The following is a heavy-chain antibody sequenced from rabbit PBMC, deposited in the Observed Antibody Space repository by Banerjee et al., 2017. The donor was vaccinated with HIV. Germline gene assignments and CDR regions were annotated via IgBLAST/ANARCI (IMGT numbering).Heavy chain of an antibody. D-gene: IGHD4-1*01. CDR1: GVSLNDKDV. CDR3: ARDLAGAIGWNFSL. CDR2: INIVTGKG. J-gene: IGHJ4*01. V-gene: IGHV1S45*01. Sequence: QEQLVESGGGLVQPEGSLTLTCKASGVSLNDKDVMCWVRQAPGKGLEWIACINIVTGKGVYASWAKGRFTISKTSSTTVTLQMTSLTAADTATYFCARDLAGAIGWNFSLWGPGTLVTVS.